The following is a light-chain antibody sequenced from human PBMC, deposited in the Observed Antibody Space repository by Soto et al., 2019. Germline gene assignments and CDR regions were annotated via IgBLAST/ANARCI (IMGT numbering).Light chain of an antibody. Sequence: DIQMTQSPSDMSASVGDRVTITCRASQDISNFLAWFQQRPGKVTKRLMYSENRLESGVPSRFNGSGSGTEFTLTISSLQPEDFATYYCLQHKSYPRTFGQGTKVDIK. J-gene: IGKJ1*01. CDR1: QDISNF. CDR2: SEN. V-gene: IGKV1-17*03. CDR3: LQHKSYPRT.